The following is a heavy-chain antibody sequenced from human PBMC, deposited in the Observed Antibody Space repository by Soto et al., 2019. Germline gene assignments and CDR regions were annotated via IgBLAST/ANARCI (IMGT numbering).Heavy chain of an antibody. CDR3: ASTRAPGIPAAMVDFDY. CDR2: IIPILGIA. CDR1: GGTFSSYT. Sequence: ASVKVSCKASGGTFSSYTISWVRQAPGQGLEWMGRIIPILGIANYAQKFQGRVTITADKSTSTAYMELSSLRSEDTAVYYCASTRAPGIPAAMVDFDYWGQGTLVTVSS. D-gene: IGHD2-2*01. J-gene: IGHJ4*02. V-gene: IGHV1-69*02.